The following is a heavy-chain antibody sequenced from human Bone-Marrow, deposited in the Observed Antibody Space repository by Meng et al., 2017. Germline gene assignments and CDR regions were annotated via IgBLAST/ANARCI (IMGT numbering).Heavy chain of an antibody. Sequence: SVKVSCKASGYTFTSYAMHWVRQAPGQRLEWMGGIIPIFGTANYAQKFQGRVTITTDESTSTAYMELSSLRSEDTAVYYCASSRGVVVPAAIDVYFDYWGQGTLVTVSS. CDR2: IIPIFGTA. CDR1: GYTFTSYA. CDR3: ASSRGVVVPAAIDVYFDY. D-gene: IGHD2-2*01. J-gene: IGHJ4*02. V-gene: IGHV1-69*05.